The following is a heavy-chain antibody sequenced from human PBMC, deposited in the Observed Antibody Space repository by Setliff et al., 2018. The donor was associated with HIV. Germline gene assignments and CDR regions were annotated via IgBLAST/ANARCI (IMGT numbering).Heavy chain of an antibody. V-gene: IGHV3-74*01. Sequence: GGSLRLSCAASGFTFSSYWMHWVRQAPGKGLVWVSRIKTDGTGTTYADSVKGRFTISRDDARNTVYLQMNSLRAEDTAVYYCARDLPLSGREGEFDYWGQGTQVTVSS. D-gene: IGHD6-19*01. CDR3: ARDLPLSGREGEFDY. J-gene: IGHJ4*02. CDR2: IKTDGTGT. CDR1: GFTFSSYW.